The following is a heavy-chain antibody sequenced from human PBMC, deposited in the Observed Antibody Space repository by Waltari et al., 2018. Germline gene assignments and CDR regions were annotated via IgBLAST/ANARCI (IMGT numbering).Heavy chain of an antibody. V-gene: IGHV4-38-2*02. D-gene: IGHD5-18*01. Sequence: QVQLQESGPGLVKPSETLSLTCTVSGYSISSGYYWGWIRQPPGKGLEWIGGIYHSGSTYYNPSLKSRVTISVDTSKNQFSLKLSSVTAADTAVYYCARDGTAMVTPWGQGTLVTVSS. CDR2: IYHSGST. CDR3: ARDGTAMVTP. CDR1: GYSISSGYY. J-gene: IGHJ5*02.